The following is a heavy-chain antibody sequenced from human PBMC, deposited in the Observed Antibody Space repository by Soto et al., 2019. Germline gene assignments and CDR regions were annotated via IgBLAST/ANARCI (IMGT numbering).Heavy chain of an antibody. CDR1: GGTFSSYA. J-gene: IGHJ4*02. V-gene: IGHV1-69*01. D-gene: IGHD2-15*01. CDR2: IIPIVGTA. CDR3: ARDRCSGGSCYPLFDY. Sequence: QVQLVQSGAEVKKPGSSVKVSCKASGGTFSSYAISWVRQAPGQGLEWMGGIIPIVGTANYAQKFQGRVTITADESTSTAYMELSSLRSEDTAVYYCARDRCSGGSCYPLFDYWGQGTLVTVSS.